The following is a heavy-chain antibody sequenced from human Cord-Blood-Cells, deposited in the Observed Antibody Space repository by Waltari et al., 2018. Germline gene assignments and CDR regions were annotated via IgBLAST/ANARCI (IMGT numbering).Heavy chain of an antibody. J-gene: IGHJ4*02. D-gene: IGHD1-26*01. CDR1: GFTFSSYG. CDR3: ARDGSGSYSLDY. V-gene: IGHV3-33*01. Sequence: QVQLVESGGGVVQPGRSLRLSCAASGFTFSSYGMHWVSQAPGKGLEWVAVIWYDGSNKYYADSVKGRFTISRDNSKNTLYLQMNSLRAEDTAVYYCARDGSGSYSLDYWGQGTLVTVSS. CDR2: IWYDGSNK.